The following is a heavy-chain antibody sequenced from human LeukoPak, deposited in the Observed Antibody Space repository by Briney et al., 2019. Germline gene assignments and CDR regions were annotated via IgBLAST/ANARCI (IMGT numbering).Heavy chain of an antibody. J-gene: IGHJ4*02. D-gene: IGHD2-2*01. V-gene: IGHV3-30*18. CDR3: AKDLGTSGSLFDY. Sequence: GGSLRLSCAASGFTVSSNYMSWVRQAPGKGLEWVAVISYDGSNKYYADSVKGRFTISRDNSKNTLYLQMNSLRAEDTAVYYCAKDLGTSGSLFDYWGQGTLVTVSS. CDR2: ISYDGSNK. CDR1: GFTVSSNY.